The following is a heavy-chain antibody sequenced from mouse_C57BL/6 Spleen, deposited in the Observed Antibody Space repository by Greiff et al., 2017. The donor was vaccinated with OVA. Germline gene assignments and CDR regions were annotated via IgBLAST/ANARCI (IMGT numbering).Heavy chain of an antibody. CDR1: GYTFTSYW. CDR2: LYPGSGST. V-gene: IGHV1-55*01. D-gene: IGHD1-1*01. CDR3: AREGAYYYGRRGGYCEV. J-gene: IGHJ1*03. Sequence: QVQLQQPGAELVKPGASVKMSCKASGYTFTSYWITWVKQRPGQGLEWIGDLYPGSGSTHSNEKFPLNAPLTVDPSSSTAYLQLSSLTSEDSAVEYCAREGAYYYGRRGGYCEVWGTGTTGTVAA.